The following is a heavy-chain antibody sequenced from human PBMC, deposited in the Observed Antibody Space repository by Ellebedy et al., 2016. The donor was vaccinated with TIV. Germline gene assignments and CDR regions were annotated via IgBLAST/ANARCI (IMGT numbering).Heavy chain of an antibody. Sequence: ASVKVSCXASGYTFTSYGISWVRQAPGQGLEWMGWISTYNGNTNYAQKVQGRVSMTTDTSTSTAYMELRSLRSDDTAVYYCAREGSRYSSSWSDYWGQGTLVTVSS. J-gene: IGHJ4*02. CDR2: ISTYNGNT. CDR3: AREGSRYSSSWSDY. V-gene: IGHV1-18*01. D-gene: IGHD6-13*01. CDR1: GYTFTSYG.